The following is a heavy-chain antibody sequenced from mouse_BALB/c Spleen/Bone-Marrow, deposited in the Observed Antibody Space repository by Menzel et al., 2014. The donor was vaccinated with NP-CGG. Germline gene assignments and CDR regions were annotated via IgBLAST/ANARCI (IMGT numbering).Heavy chain of an antibody. D-gene: IGHD2-12*01. CDR2: INPSNGGT. CDR1: GYTFTSYY. CDR3: TRGRPDAMDY. V-gene: IGHV1S81*02. J-gene: IGHJ4*01. Sequence: VQLQQSGAELVKPGASVKLSCKASGYTFTSYYMYWVKQRPGQGLEWIGEINPSNGGTNFNEKFKSKATLTVDKSSSTAYMQLSSLTSADSAVYYCTRGRPDAMDYWGQGTSVTVSS.